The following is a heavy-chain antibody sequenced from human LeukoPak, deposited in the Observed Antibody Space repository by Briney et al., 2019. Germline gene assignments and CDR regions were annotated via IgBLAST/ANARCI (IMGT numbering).Heavy chain of an antibody. CDR1: WFTVSSNY. Sequence: GGSLRLSCVASWFTVSSNYMSWVRQAPGKGLDWVSVIYSGSSTYYAESVKGRFTISRNTSKNTLYLQMNSLRADDTAVYYCARDRSSGWYVYDYWGQGTLVTVSS. J-gene: IGHJ4*02. D-gene: IGHD6-19*01. V-gene: IGHV3-53*01. CDR3: ARDRSSGWYVYDY. CDR2: IYSGSST.